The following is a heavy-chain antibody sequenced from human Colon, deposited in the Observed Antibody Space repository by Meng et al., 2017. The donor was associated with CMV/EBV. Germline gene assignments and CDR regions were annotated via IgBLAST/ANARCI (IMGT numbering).Heavy chain of an antibody. J-gene: IGHJ4*02. V-gene: IGHV3-74*01. Sequence: FSSYWMHWVRQAPGKGLVWVSRINSDGSSTSYADSVKGRFTISRDNAKNTLYLQMNSLRAEDTAVYYCARVGAFDYYDSSGYYYFDYWGQGTLVTVSS. CDR1: FSSYW. CDR3: ARVGAFDYYDSSGYYYFDY. D-gene: IGHD3-22*01. CDR2: INSDGSST.